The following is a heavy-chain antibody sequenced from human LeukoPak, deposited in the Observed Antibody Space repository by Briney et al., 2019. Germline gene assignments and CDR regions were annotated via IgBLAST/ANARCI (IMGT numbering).Heavy chain of an antibody. CDR2: INPNTGGT. V-gene: IGHV1-2*02. Sequence: ASVKVSCKTSGYAFTGYYMHWVRQAPGQGLEWMGWINPNTGGTNYAQKFQGRVTMTSDTSISTAYMELSSLKSDDTAMYYCARAPMIVVVFPPRLDFWGQGTLVTVSS. J-gene: IGHJ4*02. CDR1: GYAFTGYY. CDR3: ARAPMIVVVFPPRLDF. D-gene: IGHD3-22*01.